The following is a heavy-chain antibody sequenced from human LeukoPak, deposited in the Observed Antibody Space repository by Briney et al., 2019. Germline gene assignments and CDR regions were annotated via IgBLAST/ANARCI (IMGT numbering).Heavy chain of an antibody. CDR2: IFYSGST. J-gene: IGHJ4*02. D-gene: IGHD5-24*01. CDR1: GGSISGYY. Sequence: SETLSLTCTVPGGSISGYYWSWIRQPPGKGLEWLGYIFYSGSTNYNPSLKSRVSLSVDTSKNQFSVKLTSVTAADTAVYYCAREGGDGYNYFDYWGQGTLVTVSS. CDR3: AREGGDGYNYFDY. V-gene: IGHV4-59*01.